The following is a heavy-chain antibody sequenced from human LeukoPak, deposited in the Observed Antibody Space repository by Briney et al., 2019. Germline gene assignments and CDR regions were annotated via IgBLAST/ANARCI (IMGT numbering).Heavy chain of an antibody. J-gene: IGHJ4*02. V-gene: IGHV3-48*03. D-gene: IGHD6-19*01. CDR1: GFTFSSYE. CDR2: ISSSGSTI. Sequence: GGSLRLSCAASGFTFSSYEMNWVRQAPGKGLEWVSYISSSGSTIYYADSVKGRFTISRDNAKNSLYLQMNSLRAEDTAVYYCARRYSSGWGPTFDYWGQGTLVTVSS. CDR3: ARRYSSGWGPTFDY.